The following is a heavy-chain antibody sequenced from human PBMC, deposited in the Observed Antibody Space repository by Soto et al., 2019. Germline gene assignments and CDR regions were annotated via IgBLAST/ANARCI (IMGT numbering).Heavy chain of an antibody. V-gene: IGHV4-4*02. CDR2: VYHSGDT. J-gene: IGHJ4*02. D-gene: IGHD3-9*01. CDR3: ARSRYFDWLPLDS. CDR1: GVSISTSNW. Sequence: QVQLQESGPGLVKPSGTLSLTCAVSGVSISTSNWWAWVRQSPGKGLEWLGEVYHSGDTNYNPSLKSRVTVSVDYLKNQFSLKLTSVTAADTAVHFCARSRYFDWLPLDSWGQGTLVTVSS.